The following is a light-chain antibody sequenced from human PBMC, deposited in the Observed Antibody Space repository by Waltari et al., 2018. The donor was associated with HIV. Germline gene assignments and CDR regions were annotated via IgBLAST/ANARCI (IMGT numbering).Light chain of an antibody. CDR2: VNSDGTH. Sequence: QVVVTQSPSASASLGASVTLTCTLSSDYSSNAIEWHQQHPGKGPRYLMKVNSDGTHMKGEGIPDLFSGSNSGPERYLTISSLQSEDEADYYCKTWGTALEVFGGGTRLTVL. CDR3: KTWGTALEV. CDR1: SDYSSNA. J-gene: IGLJ3*02. V-gene: IGLV4-69*01.